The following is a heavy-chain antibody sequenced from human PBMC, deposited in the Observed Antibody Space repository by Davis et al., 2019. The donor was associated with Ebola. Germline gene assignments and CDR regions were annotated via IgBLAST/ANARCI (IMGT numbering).Heavy chain of an antibody. D-gene: IGHD2-15*01. V-gene: IGHV1-18*01. J-gene: IGHJ4*02. Sequence: ASVKVSCKASGGTFSSYAISWVRQAPGQGLEWVGWISAYNGNTNYAQKLQGRVTMTTDTSTSTAYMELRSLRSDDTAVYYCARRLGYCSGGSCLYYFDYWGQGTLVTVSS. CDR1: GGTFSSYA. CDR3: ARRLGYCSGGSCLYYFDY. CDR2: ISAYNGNT.